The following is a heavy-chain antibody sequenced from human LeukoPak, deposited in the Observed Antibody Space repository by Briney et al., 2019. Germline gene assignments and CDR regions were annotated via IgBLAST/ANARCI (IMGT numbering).Heavy chain of an antibody. J-gene: IGHJ6*02. V-gene: IGHV3-66*01. CDR1: GFTVSSNY. CDR2: IYSGGST. CDR3: ARCRDYYYYGMDV. Sequence: GGSLRLSCAASGFTVSSNYMSWVRQAPGKGLEWVSVIYSGGSTYYADSVKGRFTISRDNSKNTLYLQMNSLRAEDTAVYYCARCRDYYYYGMDVWGQGTTVTVSS.